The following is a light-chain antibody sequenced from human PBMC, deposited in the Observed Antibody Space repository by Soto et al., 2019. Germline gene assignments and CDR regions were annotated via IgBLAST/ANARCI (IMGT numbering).Light chain of an antibody. Sequence: EIVLTQSPGTLSLSPGERATLSCRASQSVSNNYLAWYQQKPGQAPRLLISGASTKATGIPARFGGSGSGTEFTLIISSLRSEDFAVYYCQQYNNWPVTFGGGTKVDIK. CDR1: QSVSNN. J-gene: IGKJ4*01. V-gene: IGKV3-15*01. CDR3: QQYNNWPVT. CDR2: GAS.